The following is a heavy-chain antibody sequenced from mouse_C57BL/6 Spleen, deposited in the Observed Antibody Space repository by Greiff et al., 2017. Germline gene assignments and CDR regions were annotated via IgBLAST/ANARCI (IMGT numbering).Heavy chain of an antibody. CDR3: ARFGDYDGPFAY. CDR2: LDPSDSYT. V-gene: IGHV1-69*01. J-gene: IGHJ3*01. Sequence: QVQLQQPGAELVMPGASVKLSCKASGYTFTSYWMHWVKQRPGQGLEWIGELDPSDSYTNYNQKFKGKSTLTVDKSSSTAYMQLSSLTSEDSAVYYCARFGDYDGPFAYWGQGTLVTVSA. CDR1: GYTFTSYW. D-gene: IGHD2-4*01.